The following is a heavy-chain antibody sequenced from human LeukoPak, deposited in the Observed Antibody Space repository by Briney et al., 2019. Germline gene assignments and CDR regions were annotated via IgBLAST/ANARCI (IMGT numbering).Heavy chain of an antibody. CDR3: ARNPQGFWGGYSTYYFDY. Sequence: ASVKVSCKASGYTFTSYGISWVRQAPGQGLEWMGWISAYNGNTNYAQKLRGRVTMTTDTSTSTAYMELRSLRSDDTAVYYCARNPQGFWGGYSTYYFDYWGQGTLVTVSS. CDR2: ISAYNGNT. D-gene: IGHD3-3*01. V-gene: IGHV1-18*01. CDR1: GYTFTSYG. J-gene: IGHJ4*02.